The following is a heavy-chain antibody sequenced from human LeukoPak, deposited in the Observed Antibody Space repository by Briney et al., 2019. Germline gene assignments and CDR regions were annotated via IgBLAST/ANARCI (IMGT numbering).Heavy chain of an antibody. CDR2: ISSSGSTI. Sequence: GRSLRLSCAASGFTFSSYNMHWVRQAPGKGLEWVSYISSSGSTIYYADSVKGRFTISRDNAKNSLYLQMNSLRAEDTAVYYCARDDFGVGSDYWGQGTLVTVSS. V-gene: IGHV3-48*03. CDR3: ARDDFGVGSDY. D-gene: IGHD3-3*01. J-gene: IGHJ4*02. CDR1: GFTFSSYN.